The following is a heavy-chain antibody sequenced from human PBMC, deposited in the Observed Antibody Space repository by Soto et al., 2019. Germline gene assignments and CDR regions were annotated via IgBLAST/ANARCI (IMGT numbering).Heavy chain of an antibody. Sequence: ASLKVSGKASGYTFTSYYMNWVRQAPGQGLEWMGIINPSGGSTGYAQKFQGRVTMTRDTSTSTVYMELSSLRSEDTAVYYCARDVRDYDSSGYYYGYWGQGTLVTVSS. V-gene: IGHV1-46*01. CDR2: INPSGGST. CDR3: ARDVRDYDSSGYYYGY. J-gene: IGHJ4*02. D-gene: IGHD3-22*01. CDR1: GYTFTSYY.